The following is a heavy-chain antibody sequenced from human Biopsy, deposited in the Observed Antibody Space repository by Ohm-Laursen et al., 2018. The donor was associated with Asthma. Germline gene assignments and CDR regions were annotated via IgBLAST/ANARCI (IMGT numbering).Heavy chain of an antibody. CDR1: GDSIISGGCC. CDR2: IHHSGTS. CDR3: ARGQKSAGDRWFDP. V-gene: IGHV4-31*03. Sequence: SQTLSLTCTVSGDSIISGGCCWNWIRQHPGKGLEWIGYIHHSGTSYFNPSLKSRVSFSRDTSKNQFSLRLSSVTAADTAVYYCARGQKSAGDRWFDPWGQGTLVTVSS. J-gene: IGHJ5*02. D-gene: IGHD6-13*01.